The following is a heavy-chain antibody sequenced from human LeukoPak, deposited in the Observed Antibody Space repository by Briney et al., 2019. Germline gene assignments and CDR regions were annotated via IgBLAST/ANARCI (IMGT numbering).Heavy chain of an antibody. J-gene: IGHJ5*02. V-gene: IGHV3-53*01. CDR2: LYSGGRT. Sequence: GGSLRLSCAASGFTVSSNYMTWVRQAPGKGLEWVSVLYSGGRTYYADSVKGRFTISRDNSKNTLYLQMNSLRAEDTAVYYRARMSGTFNWFDPWGQGTLVTVSS. CDR3: ARMSGTFNWFDP. D-gene: IGHD1-14*01. CDR1: GFTVSSNY.